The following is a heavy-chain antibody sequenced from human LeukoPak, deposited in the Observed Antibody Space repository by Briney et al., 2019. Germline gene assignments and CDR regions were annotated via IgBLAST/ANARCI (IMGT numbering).Heavy chain of an antibody. CDR2: INPNSGGT. CDR3: AREASTQLWLGPSFDP. D-gene: IGHD5-18*01. V-gene: IGHV1-2*02. Sequence: ASVKVSCKASGYTFTAYYMHWVRQAPGQGLEWMGWINPNSGGTNYAQSFQGRVTLTRDTSISTAYMELSTLRSDDTAVYYCAREASTQLWLGPSFDPWGQGTLVTVSS. CDR1: GYTFTAYY. J-gene: IGHJ5*02.